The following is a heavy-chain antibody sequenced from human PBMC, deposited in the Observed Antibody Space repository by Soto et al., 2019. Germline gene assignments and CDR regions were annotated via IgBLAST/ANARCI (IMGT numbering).Heavy chain of an antibody. CDR1: GGSISSINW. D-gene: IGHD3-10*01. CDR3: ARSSGVSATNWFDA. Sequence: QVHLQESGPGLVKPSGTLSLPCGVSGGSISSINWWSWVRQPPGKGREWIGEISYSGSTNYNPSLTSRVTMSIDKSKNQFFLTLTSVTAADTALYYCARSSGVSATNWFDAWGQGTLVTVSS. CDR2: ISYSGST. V-gene: IGHV4-4*02. J-gene: IGHJ5*02.